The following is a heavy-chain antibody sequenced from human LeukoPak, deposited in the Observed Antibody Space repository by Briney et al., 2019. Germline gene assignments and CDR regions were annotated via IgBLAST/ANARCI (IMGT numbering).Heavy chain of an antibody. D-gene: IGHD6-25*01. CDR2: ISSYSSTI. CDR1: GLSFSDYW. CDR3: ARRAFSGSDY. Sequence: GGSLRLSCVGSGLSFSDYWMNWVRQAPGKGLEWVSYISSYSSTIYYADSVKGRFTISRDNANNSLYLQMNSLRDEDTAVYYCARRAFSGSDYWGQGTLVTVSS. J-gene: IGHJ4*02. V-gene: IGHV3-48*02.